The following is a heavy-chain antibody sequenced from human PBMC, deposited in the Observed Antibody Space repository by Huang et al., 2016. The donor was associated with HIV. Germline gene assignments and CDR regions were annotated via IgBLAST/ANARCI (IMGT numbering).Heavy chain of an antibody. V-gene: IGHV1-69*01. CDR2: IIPILGTP. J-gene: IGHJ5*02. CDR1: GGTFSSCG. CDR3: ARWEAAADNNWFDP. Sequence: QVQLVQSGAEVKKPGSSVKVSCRASGGTFSSCGISWVRQAPGQGLEWMGGIIPILGTPNYAQKFQGRGTMTADESTSTAYMELSSLRSEDTAVYYCARWEAAADNNWFDPWGQGTLVTVSS. D-gene: IGHD6-13*01.